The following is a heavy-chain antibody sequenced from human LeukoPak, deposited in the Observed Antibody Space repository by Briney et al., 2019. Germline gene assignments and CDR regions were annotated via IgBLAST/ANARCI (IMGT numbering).Heavy chain of an antibody. CDR1: GYSISSNYY. CDR2: INHSGST. Sequence: SETLSLTCSVSGYSISSNYYWGWIRQPPGKGLEWIGEINHSGSTNYNPSLKSRVTISVDTSKNQFSLKLSSVTAADTAVYYCAPHSSSSADWGQGTLVTVSS. J-gene: IGHJ4*02. V-gene: IGHV4-38-2*02. CDR3: APHSSSSAD. D-gene: IGHD6-6*01.